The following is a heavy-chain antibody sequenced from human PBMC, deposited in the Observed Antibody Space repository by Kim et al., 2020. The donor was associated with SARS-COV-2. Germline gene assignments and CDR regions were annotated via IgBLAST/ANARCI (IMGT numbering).Heavy chain of an antibody. CDR1: GESFSGYY. V-gene: IGHV4-34*01. CDR2: INHSGTT. CDR3: ARRDTARGISY. J-gene: IGHJ4*02. Sequence: SETLSLTCAVYGESFSGYYWTLIRQSPEKGLEWLGEINHSGTTNYNPSLKSRLTVSVDTSKNQFHLKVTSMTAADTAIYFCARRDTARGISYWGQGTLVT. D-gene: IGHD3-10*01.